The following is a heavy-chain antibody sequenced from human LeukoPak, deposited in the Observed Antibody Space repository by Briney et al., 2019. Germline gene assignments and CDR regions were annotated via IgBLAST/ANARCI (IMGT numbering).Heavy chain of an antibody. CDR3: ARDSAVPAAILYYYYGMDV. CDR2: ISAYNGNT. D-gene: IGHD2-2*01. V-gene: IGHV1-18*01. Sequence: GASVKVSCKASRYTFTSYGISWVRQAPGQGLEWMGWISAYNGNTNYAQKLQGRVTMTTDTSTSAAYMELRSLRSDDTAVYYCARDSAVPAAILYYYYGMDVWGQGTTVTVSS. J-gene: IGHJ6*02. CDR1: RYTFTSYG.